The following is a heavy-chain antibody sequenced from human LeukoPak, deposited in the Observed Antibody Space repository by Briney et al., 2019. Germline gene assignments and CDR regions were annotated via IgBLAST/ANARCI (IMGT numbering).Heavy chain of an antibody. V-gene: IGHV4-38-2*01. CDR1: GYFITSGHY. Sequence: SETLSLTCAVSGYFITSGHYWGWIRQPPGKGLEWIGSISHSGYTYYNPSLKGRVTISVDTSKNRFSLKLSSVTAADTAVYYCAKVGQQLVRDWFDPWGQGTLVTVSS. J-gene: IGHJ5*02. D-gene: IGHD6-6*01. CDR3: AKVGQQLVRDWFDP. CDR2: ISHSGYT.